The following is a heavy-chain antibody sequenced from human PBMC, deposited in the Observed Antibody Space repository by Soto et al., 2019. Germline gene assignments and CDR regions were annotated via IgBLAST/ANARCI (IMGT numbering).Heavy chain of an antibody. J-gene: IGHJ3*02. D-gene: IGHD3-22*01. Sequence: GGSRTLSCAASAFTIASYGMHWVRQAPGKGLEWVAVIWHEGSNKYYADSVKGRFTISRDNSKNTLYLQMNSLRAEDTAVYCGVNSLPSDRSCIEAFGIWGQGTMVTVSS. CDR3: VNSLPSDRSCIEAFGI. CDR1: AFTIASYG. CDR2: IWHEGSNK. V-gene: IGHV3-33*06.